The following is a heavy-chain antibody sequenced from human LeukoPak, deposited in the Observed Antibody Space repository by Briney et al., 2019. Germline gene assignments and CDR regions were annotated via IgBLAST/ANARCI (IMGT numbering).Heavy chain of an antibody. J-gene: IGHJ4*02. CDR2: INHSGTT. CDR3: AREGSYSGSGSPPLDY. D-gene: IGHD3-10*01. Sequence: SETLSLTCAVYGGSFSDYYWSWIRQPPGKGLEWIGEINHSGTTNYNPSLKSRLTMSVDPSKNQFSLKLTSATAADTAVYYCAREGSYSGSGSPPLDYWGRGTLVTVSS. CDR1: GGSFSDYY. V-gene: IGHV4-34*01.